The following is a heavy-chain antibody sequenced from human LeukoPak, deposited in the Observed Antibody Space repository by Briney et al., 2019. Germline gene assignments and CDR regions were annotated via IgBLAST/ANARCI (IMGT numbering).Heavy chain of an antibody. J-gene: IGHJ3*02. D-gene: IGHD3-22*01. V-gene: IGHV4-31*03. CDR2: IYYSGST. Sequence: SEALSLTCTVSGGSISSGGYYWSWIRQHPGKGLEWIGYIYYSGSTYYNPSLKSRVTISVDTSKNQFSLKLSSVTAADTAVYYCARGDSSGDAFDIWGQGTMVTVSS. CDR3: ARGDSSGDAFDI. CDR1: GGSISSGGYY.